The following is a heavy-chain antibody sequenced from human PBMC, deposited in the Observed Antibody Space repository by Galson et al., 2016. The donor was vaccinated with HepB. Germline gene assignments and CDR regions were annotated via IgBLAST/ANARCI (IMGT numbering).Heavy chain of an antibody. J-gene: IGHJ6*02. Sequence: SVKVSCKASGYTIHTYGFTWVRQGPGQGLEWLGFISGYDSATNYAQKFQGRVTVTTDTSTNTAYMEMRGLRSDDTAVYYCAATPTTRYGMDVWGQGTTVTVSS. D-gene: IGHD1-1*01. CDR3: AATPTTRYGMDV. CDR2: ISGYDSAT. CDR1: GYTIHTYG. V-gene: IGHV1-18*01.